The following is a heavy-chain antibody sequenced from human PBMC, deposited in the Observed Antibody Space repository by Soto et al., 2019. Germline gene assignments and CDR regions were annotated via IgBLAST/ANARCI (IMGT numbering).Heavy chain of an antibody. CDR1: GYTFTSYG. CDR3: ARAGEAAAGHYYYYGMDV. CDR2: ISAYNGNT. J-gene: IGHJ6*02. D-gene: IGHD6-13*01. V-gene: IGHV1-18*01. Sequence: ASVKVSCKASGYTFTSYGISWVRQAPGQGLEWMGWISAYNGNTNYAQKLQGRVTMTTDTSTSTAYMELSRLRSDDTAVYYCARAGEAAAGHYYYYGMDVWGQGTTVTVSS.